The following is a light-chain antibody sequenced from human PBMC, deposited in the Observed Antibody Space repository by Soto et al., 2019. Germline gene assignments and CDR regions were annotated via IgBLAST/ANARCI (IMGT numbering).Light chain of an antibody. V-gene: IGKV1-9*01. CDR2: EES. Sequence: DIHLTQSTSFLSASVGDRVTITCRPSQAVPNNMAWYQQKPGKPPKLLIYEESTLHSGVPSRFSGRKSGTQFTLTIDSLQPQDFATYYCQQVKNYPRTFGGGSKVDIK. CDR3: QQVKNYPRT. J-gene: IGKJ4*01. CDR1: QAVPNN.